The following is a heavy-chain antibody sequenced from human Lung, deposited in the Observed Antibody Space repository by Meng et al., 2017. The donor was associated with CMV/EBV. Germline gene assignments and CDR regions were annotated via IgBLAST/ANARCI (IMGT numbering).Heavy chain of an antibody. CDR1: GGSISSGDYY. CDR2: IYYSGST. J-gene: IGHJ6*02. D-gene: IGHD1-7*01. Sequence: SETLSLTCTVSGGSISSGDYYWSWIRQPPGKGLEWIGYIYYSGSTYYNPSLKSRVTISVDTSKNQFSLKLSSVTAADTAVYYCARGITGTTYYYYYYGMDVWGQGTXVTVYS. CDR3: ARGITGTTYYYYYYGMDV. V-gene: IGHV4-30-4*08.